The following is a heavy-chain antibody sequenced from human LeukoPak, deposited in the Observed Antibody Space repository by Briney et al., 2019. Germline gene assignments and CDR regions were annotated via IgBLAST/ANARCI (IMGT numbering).Heavy chain of an antibody. D-gene: IGHD6-13*01. CDR1: AFTFSSHW. CDR3: ARVKGSSWLPGWFDP. Sequence: PGRSLSLSXAASAFTFSSHWMSCVRHAPGKGLGWEANIKQDGKEKYYVDSVKGRFTNHRDNAKNSLYLQMNSLRAEDTAVYYCARVKGSSWLPGWFDPWGQGTLVTVSS. CDR2: IKQDGKEK. V-gene: IGHV3-7*01. J-gene: IGHJ5*02.